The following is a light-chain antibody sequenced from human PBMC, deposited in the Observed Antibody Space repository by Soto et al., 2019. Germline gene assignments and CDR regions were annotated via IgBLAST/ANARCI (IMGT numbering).Light chain of an antibody. V-gene: IGKV1-5*03. Sequence: IQMTQSPSTLSASVGDRVTITCRASQHISNWLAWYQQKPGRAPKLLIYKAPSLESGVPSRFSGSGSGTEFTLTISTLQPDDSATYYCQQYNSSFGQGTTVEIK. CDR2: KAP. CDR3: QQYNSS. CDR1: QHISNW. J-gene: IGKJ1*01.